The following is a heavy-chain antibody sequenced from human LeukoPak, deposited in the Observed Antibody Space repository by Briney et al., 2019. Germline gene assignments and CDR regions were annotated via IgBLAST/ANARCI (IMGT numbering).Heavy chain of an antibody. CDR2: INSDGSST. CDR1: GFTLSSYW. V-gene: IGHV3-74*01. CDR3: ARGPPNYYGSGRIDY. J-gene: IGHJ4*02. Sequence: PGGCLRLACAASGFTLSSYWMDSVRQATGKGLGWVSRINSDGSSTSYADSVKGRFTISRDNAKNTLYLQMNSLRAEDTAVYYCARGPPNYYGSGRIDYWGQGTLVTVSS. D-gene: IGHD3-10*01.